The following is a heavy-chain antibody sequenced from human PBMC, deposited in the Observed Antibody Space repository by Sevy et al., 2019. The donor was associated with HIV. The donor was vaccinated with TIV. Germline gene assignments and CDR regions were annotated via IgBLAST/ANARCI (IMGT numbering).Heavy chain of an antibody. J-gene: IGHJ4*02. CDR1: GYTFTSYR. CDR2: ISAHNGDT. D-gene: IGHD2-15*01. V-gene: IGHV1-18*01. CDR3: ARAYCSGGSCYSLAY. Sequence: ASVKVSCKASGYTFTSYRVSWVRQAPGQGLEWMGWISAHNGDTHYAQKFQGRVTMTTDTPTSPAYMDLRSLRSDDTAVYYCARAYCSGGSCYSLAYWGQGTLVTVSS.